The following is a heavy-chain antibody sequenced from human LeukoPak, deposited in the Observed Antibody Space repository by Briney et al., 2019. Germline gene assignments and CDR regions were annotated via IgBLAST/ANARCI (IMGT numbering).Heavy chain of an antibody. Sequence: SETLSLTCTVSGYSISSGYYWAWIRQPPGKGLEWIGNIYHSGITYYNPSLKSRVTISVDTSKNQFSLKLSSVTAADTAVYYCARDSSGYSSSWGSFDYWGQGTLVTVSS. CDR2: IYHSGIT. D-gene: IGHD6-13*01. V-gene: IGHV4-38-2*02. J-gene: IGHJ4*02. CDR3: ARDSSGYSSSWGSFDY. CDR1: GYSISSGYY.